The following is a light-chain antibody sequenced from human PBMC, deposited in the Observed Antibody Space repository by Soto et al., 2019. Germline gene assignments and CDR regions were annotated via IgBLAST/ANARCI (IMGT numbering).Light chain of an antibody. CDR2: GAS. CDR1: QRVSSSY. J-gene: IGKJ1*01. CDR3: QQYGSSPRT. V-gene: IGKV3-20*01. Sequence: EIVLTQSPSALALSPGERATLSCGASQRVSSSYLAWYQQKPGQAPRLLIYGASTRATGIPDRFSGSGSGTDFTLTISSLEPEDFAVYYCQQYGSSPRTFGQGTKVEIK.